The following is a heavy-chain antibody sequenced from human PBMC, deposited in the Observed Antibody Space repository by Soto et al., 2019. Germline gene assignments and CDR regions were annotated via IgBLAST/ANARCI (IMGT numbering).Heavy chain of an antibody. Sequence: GGSLRLSCAASGFTFSSYAMSWVRQAPGKGLEWVSAISGSGGSTYYADSVKGRFTISRDNSKNTLYLQMNSLRAEDTAVYYCAKVDSDFWSGFHYGMDVWGQGTTVTVSS. CDR2: ISGSGGST. D-gene: IGHD3-3*01. CDR3: AKVDSDFWSGFHYGMDV. CDR1: GFTFSSYA. V-gene: IGHV3-23*01. J-gene: IGHJ6*02.